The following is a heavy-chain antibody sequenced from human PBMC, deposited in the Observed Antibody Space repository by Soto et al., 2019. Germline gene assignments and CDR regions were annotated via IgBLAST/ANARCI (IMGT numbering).Heavy chain of an antibody. CDR3: ATPMVRGYYYYGMDV. D-gene: IGHD3-10*01. V-gene: IGHV3-73*01. CDR1: GFRFSDSV. Sequence: GGSLRLSCAASGFRFSDSVMDWVRQTSGKGLEWVGRIRGQADSYATAYAASVKGRFTISRDNSKNTLYLQMNSLRAEDTTVYYCATPMVRGYYYYGMDVWGQGTTVTVSS. J-gene: IGHJ6*02. CDR2: IRGQADSYAT.